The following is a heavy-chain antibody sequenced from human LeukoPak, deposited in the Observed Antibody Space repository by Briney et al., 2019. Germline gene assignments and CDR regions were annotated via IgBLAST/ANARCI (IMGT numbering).Heavy chain of an antibody. CDR1: GGSISSYY. Sequence: SETLSLTCTVSGGSISSYYWSWIRQPPGKGLEWIGYIYYSGSTNYNPSLKSRVTISVDTSKNQFSLKLSSVTAADTAVYYCARSGSNSYYFDHWGQGTLVTVSS. D-gene: IGHD4-11*01. V-gene: IGHV4-59*01. CDR3: ARSGSNSYYFDH. J-gene: IGHJ4*02. CDR2: IYYSGST.